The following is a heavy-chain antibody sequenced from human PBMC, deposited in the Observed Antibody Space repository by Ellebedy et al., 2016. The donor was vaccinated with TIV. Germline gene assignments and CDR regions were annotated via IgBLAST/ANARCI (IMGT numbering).Heavy chain of an antibody. V-gene: IGHV4-39*01. Sequence: MPSETLSLTCTVSGGSISSSSYYWGWIRQPPGQGLEWIGSIYYSGSTYYNPSLNSRVTISVDTSKNQFSLKLSSVTAADTAVYYCAREPALTVTTLTGADYWGQGTLVTVSS. J-gene: IGHJ4*02. D-gene: IGHD4-17*01. CDR3: AREPALTVTTLTGADY. CDR2: IYYSGST. CDR1: GGSISSSSYY.